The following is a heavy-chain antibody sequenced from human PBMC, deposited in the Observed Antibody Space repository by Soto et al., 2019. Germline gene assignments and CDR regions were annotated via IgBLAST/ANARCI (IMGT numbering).Heavy chain of an antibody. D-gene: IGHD6-13*01. Sequence: ASVKVSCKASGYIFTSYAMHWVRQAPGQRLEWMGWINAGNGNTKYSQKFQGRVTITRDTSASTAYMELSSLRSEDTAVYYCVRRHVSATGIDWFDPWGQGTLVTVSS. CDR3: VRRHVSATGIDWFDP. CDR2: INAGNGNT. V-gene: IGHV1-3*01. J-gene: IGHJ5*02. CDR1: GYIFTSYA.